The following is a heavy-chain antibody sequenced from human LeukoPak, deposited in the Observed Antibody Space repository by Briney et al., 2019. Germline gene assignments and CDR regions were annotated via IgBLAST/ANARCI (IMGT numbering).Heavy chain of an antibody. D-gene: IGHD4-17*01. J-gene: IGHJ4*02. CDR1: GGTFSSYA. CDR3: ARDWNLYGDSYVADY. V-gene: IGHV1-69*13. Sequence: SVKVSCKASGGTFSSYAISWVRQAPRQGLEWMGGIIPIFGTANYAQKFQGRVTITADESTSTAYMELSSLRSEDTAVYYCARDWNLYGDSYVADYWGQGTLVTVSS. CDR2: IIPIFGTA.